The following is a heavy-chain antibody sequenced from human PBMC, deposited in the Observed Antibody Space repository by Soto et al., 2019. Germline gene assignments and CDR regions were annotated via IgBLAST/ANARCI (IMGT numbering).Heavy chain of an antibody. CDR1: GGSISSGDYY. CDR3: ADGYGYFDY. D-gene: IGHD3-22*01. V-gene: IGHV4-30-4*01. Sequence: QVQLQESGPGLVKPSQNLSITCTVSGGSISSGDYYWSWIRQPPGKGLEWIGYIYSSGSTYYNPYLKSRVTISVETSKNQFFRKLSSGTDAETAVYYCADGYGYFDYWGQGTLVTVSS. CDR2: IYSSGST. J-gene: IGHJ4*02.